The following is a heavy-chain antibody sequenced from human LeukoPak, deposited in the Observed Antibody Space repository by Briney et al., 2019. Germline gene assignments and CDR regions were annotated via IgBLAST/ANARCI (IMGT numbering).Heavy chain of an antibody. CDR1: GFTFTSSA. V-gene: IGHV1-58*02. D-gene: IGHD2-8*01. CDR3: AANLKGYCTNGVCGFDY. CDR2: IVVCSGNT. Sequence: TSVKVSCKASGFTFTSSAMQWVRQARGQRLEWIGWIVVCSGNTNYAQKFQERVTITRDMSTSKAYMELSSLRSEDTAVYYCAANLKGYCTNGVCGFDYWGQGTLVTVSS. J-gene: IGHJ4*02.